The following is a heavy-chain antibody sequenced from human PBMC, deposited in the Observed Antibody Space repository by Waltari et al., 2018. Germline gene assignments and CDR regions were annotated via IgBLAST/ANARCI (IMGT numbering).Heavy chain of an antibody. Sequence: QVQLVQSGAEVKKPGSSVKVSCKASGGTFSSYAISWVRQAPGQGLEWMGGIIPIFGTANYAQKCQGRVTITADESTSTAYMELSSLRSEDTAVYYCARDGEYYGSGSYSTFDYWGQGTLVTVSS. V-gene: IGHV1-69*01. J-gene: IGHJ4*02. CDR1: GGTFSSYA. CDR2: IIPIFGTA. CDR3: ARDGEYYGSGSYSTFDY. D-gene: IGHD3-10*01.